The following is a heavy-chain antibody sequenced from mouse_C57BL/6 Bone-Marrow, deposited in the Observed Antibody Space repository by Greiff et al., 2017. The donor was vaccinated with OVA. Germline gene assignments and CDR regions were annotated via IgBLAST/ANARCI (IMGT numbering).Heavy chain of an antibody. CDR2: ISDGGSYT. V-gene: IGHV5-4*01. Sequence: DVKLVESGGGLVKPGGSLKLSCAASGFTFSSYAMSWVRQTPEKRLEWVATISDGGSYTYYPDNVKGRFTISRDNAKNNLYLQMSHLKSEDTAMYYCARDKGYYAPDYWGQGTTLTVSS. CDR1: GFTFSSYA. D-gene: IGHD2-1*01. J-gene: IGHJ2*01. CDR3: ARDKGYYAPDY.